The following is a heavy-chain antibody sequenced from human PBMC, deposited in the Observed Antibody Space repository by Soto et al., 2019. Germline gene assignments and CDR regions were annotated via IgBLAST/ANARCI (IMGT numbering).Heavy chain of an antibody. CDR1: GFTFSSYA. Sequence: EVQLLESGGGLVQPGGSLRLSCAASGFTFSSYAMSGVRQAPGKGLEWVSAISGSGGSTYYADSVKGRFTISRDNSKNTLYLQMNSLRAEDTAVYYCAKAGDCSGGSCYSDYWGQGTLVTVSS. CDR2: ISGSGGST. V-gene: IGHV3-23*01. J-gene: IGHJ4*02. CDR3: AKAGDCSGGSCYSDY. D-gene: IGHD2-15*01.